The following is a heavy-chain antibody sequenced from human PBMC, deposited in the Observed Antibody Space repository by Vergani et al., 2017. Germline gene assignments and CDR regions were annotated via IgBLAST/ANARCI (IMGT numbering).Heavy chain of an antibody. CDR3: ARDPRYFDWSDAFDI. Sequence: QVQLQQWGAGLLKPSETLSLTCAVYGGSFSGYYWSWIRQPPGKGLEWIGYIYYSGSTNYNPSLKSRVTISVDTSKNQFSLKLSSVTAADTAVYYCARDPRYFDWSDAFDIWGQGTMVTVSS. D-gene: IGHD3-9*01. CDR2: IYYSGST. V-gene: IGHV4-34*11. J-gene: IGHJ3*02. CDR1: GGSFSGYY.